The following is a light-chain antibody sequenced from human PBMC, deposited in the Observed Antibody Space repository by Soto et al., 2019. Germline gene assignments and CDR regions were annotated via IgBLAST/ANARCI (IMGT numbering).Light chain of an antibody. CDR3: QQYGSSSWT. V-gene: IGKV3-20*01. Sequence: IVVTQSPATLSLSPGERATLSCRASQIISSYLAWYQQKPGQAPRLLIYGASSRATGIPDRFSGSGSGTDFTLTISRLEPEDFAVYYCQQYGSSSWTFGPGTKV. CDR2: GAS. CDR1: QIISSY. J-gene: IGKJ1*01.